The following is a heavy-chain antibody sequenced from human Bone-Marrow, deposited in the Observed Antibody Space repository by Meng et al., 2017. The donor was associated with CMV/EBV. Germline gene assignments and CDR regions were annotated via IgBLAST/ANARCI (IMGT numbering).Heavy chain of an antibody. J-gene: IGHJ6*02. CDR2: IRSKANSYAT. V-gene: IGHV3-73*01. Sequence: GGSLRLSCAASGFTFSGSAMHWVRQASGKGLEWVGRIRSKANSYATAYAASVKGRFTISRDDSKNTAYLQMNSLKTEDTAVYYCTRLIESGYSYGPDDYYYGMDVWGQETTVTVSS. CDR3: TRLIESGYSYGPDDYYYGMDV. CDR1: GFTFSGSA. D-gene: IGHD5-18*01.